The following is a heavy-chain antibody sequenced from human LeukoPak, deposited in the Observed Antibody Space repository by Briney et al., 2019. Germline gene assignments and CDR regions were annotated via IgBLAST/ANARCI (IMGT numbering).Heavy chain of an antibody. Sequence: PGGSLRLSCAASRFTFSSYGMHWVRQAPGKGLEWVAFIRDDGSNKFYADSVKGRFTISRDNSKNTLYLQMNSLRAEDTAVYYCAREGYYDSSGHGDAFDIWGQGTMVTVSS. D-gene: IGHD3-22*01. CDR3: AREGYYDSSGHGDAFDI. V-gene: IGHV3-30*02. J-gene: IGHJ3*02. CDR2: IRDDGSNK. CDR1: RFTFSSYG.